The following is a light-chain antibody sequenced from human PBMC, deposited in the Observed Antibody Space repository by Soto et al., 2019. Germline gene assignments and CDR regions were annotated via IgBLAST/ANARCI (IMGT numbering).Light chain of an antibody. CDR3: ISYASTSTAV. Sequence: QSVLTQPASGSGSPGQSITISCTGTSSDVGAYNYVSWYQQHPGKAPKLMIYEVNYRPSGVSNRFSGSKSGITASLTISGLQAEDEADYYCISYASTSTAVFGTGTKVTVL. CDR2: EVN. V-gene: IGLV2-14*01. J-gene: IGLJ1*01. CDR1: SSDVGAYNY.